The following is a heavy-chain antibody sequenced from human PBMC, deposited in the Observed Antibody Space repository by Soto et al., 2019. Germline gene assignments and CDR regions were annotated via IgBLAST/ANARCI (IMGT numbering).Heavy chain of an antibody. D-gene: IGHD6-13*01. Sequence: SGPTLVNPTQTLTLTCTFSGFSLSTSGVGVGWIRQPPGKALEWLALIYWNDDKRYSPSLKSRLTITKDTSKNQVVLTMTNMDPVDTATYYCARIIAAAGQVWFDPWGQGTLVTVSS. J-gene: IGHJ5*02. CDR3: ARIIAAAGQVWFDP. V-gene: IGHV2-5*01. CDR1: GFSLSTSGVG. CDR2: IYWNDDK.